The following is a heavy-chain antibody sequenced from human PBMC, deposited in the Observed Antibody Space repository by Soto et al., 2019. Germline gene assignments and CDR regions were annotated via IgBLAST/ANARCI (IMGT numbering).Heavy chain of an antibody. CDR2: IYSGGST. V-gene: IGHV3-66*01. CDR1: GFTISSNY. Sequence: EVQLVESGGGLVQPGGSLRLSCAASGFTISSNYMSWVRQAPGKGLEWVSVIYSGGSTYYADSVKGRFTISRDNSKNTLYLHMNSLRAEDTAVYYCARDSTRYCSGGSCYVHYGMDVWGQGTTVTVSS. CDR3: ARDSTRYCSGGSCYVHYGMDV. D-gene: IGHD2-15*01. J-gene: IGHJ6*02.